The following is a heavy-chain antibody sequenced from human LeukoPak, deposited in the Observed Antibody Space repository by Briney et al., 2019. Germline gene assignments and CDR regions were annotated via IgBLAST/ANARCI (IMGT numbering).Heavy chain of an antibody. Sequence: THGESLKISCKDSGYTFSHHWIGWVRQKSGGGLECMGIIYPRDSDTRYSPSFQGHVPISADTSINTAYLEWSRLEAADTGIYYCARHSDVIGAIWGQGTLVTVSS. CDR1: GYTFSHHW. D-gene: IGHD3-10*01. CDR2: IYPRDSDT. J-gene: IGHJ4*02. CDR3: ARHSDVIGAI. V-gene: IGHV5-51*01.